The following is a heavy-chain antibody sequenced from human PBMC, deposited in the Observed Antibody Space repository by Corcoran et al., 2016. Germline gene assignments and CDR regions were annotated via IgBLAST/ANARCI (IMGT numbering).Heavy chain of an antibody. J-gene: IGHJ4*02. D-gene: IGHD3-22*01. CDR2: MKSKTDGGTT. CDR1: GFTFSNAW. CDR3: VETYYYDSSGYYHVDY. Sequence: EVQLVESGGGLVKPGGSLRLSCAASGFTFSNAWMNWVRQAPGKGLEWVGRMKSKTDGGTTDYAAPVKGRFTISRDDSKNTLYLQMNSLKPEYTAVYYCVETYYYDSSGYYHVDYWGQGTLVTVSS. V-gene: IGHV3-15*07.